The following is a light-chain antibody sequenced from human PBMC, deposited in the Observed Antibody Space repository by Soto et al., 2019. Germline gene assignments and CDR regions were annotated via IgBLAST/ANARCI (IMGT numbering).Light chain of an antibody. CDR2: EVS. CDR3: NSYTSSTSRPYV. J-gene: IGLJ1*01. Sequence: QSVLTQPASVSGSPGPSITISCTGPTNDVGGYNYVSWYQQHPGKAPKLLIFEVSSRPSGVSNRFSGSKSGNTASLTISALQAEDEADYFCNSYTSSTSRPYVFGTGTKVTVL. V-gene: IGLV2-14*01. CDR1: TNDVGGYNY.